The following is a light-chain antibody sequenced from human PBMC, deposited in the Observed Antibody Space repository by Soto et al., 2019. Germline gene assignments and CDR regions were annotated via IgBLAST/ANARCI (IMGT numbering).Light chain of an antibody. CDR2: EGS. V-gene: IGLV2-23*01. CDR3: CSYAGGSPPLV. J-gene: IGLJ3*02. Sequence: QSALTQPASVSGSPGQSITISCTGTSSDVEGYNLVSWYQQHPGNAPKLMIFEGSKRPSGVSNRFSGSKSGNTASLTISGLQAEDEASYYCCSYAGGSPPLVFGGGTKLTVL. CDR1: SSDVEGYNL.